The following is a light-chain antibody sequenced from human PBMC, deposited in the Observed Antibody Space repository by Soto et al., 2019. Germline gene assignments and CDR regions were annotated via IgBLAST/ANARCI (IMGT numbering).Light chain of an antibody. CDR1: QSVSSSY. V-gene: IGKV3-20*01. Sequence: IVLAHSPVTLSLSPWERATISCRASQSVSSSYLAWYQQKPGQAPRLLIYGASSRATGIPDRFSGSGSGTDFTLTISRLEPEDFAVYYCQQYGSSPATFGGGTKVDI. CDR2: GAS. CDR3: QQYGSSPAT. J-gene: IGKJ4*01.